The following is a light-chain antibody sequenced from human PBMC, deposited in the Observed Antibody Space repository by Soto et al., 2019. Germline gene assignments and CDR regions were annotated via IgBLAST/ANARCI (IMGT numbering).Light chain of an antibody. V-gene: IGKV3-15*01. CDR3: QEYNDWPLT. CDR2: GAS. CDR1: QRVNSN. Sequence: EKVMTQSPDALSVSPGERATLSCRASQRVNSNLAWYQRQPGQAPRLLLYGASTRATGIPPRFSGSASGTEFTLTIGSLHSEDSAVYYCQEYNDWPLTFGGGTKVEIK. J-gene: IGKJ4*01.